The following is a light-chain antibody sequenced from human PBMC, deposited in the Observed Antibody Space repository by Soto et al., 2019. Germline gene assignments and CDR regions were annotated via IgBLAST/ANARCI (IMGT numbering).Light chain of an antibody. J-gene: IGLJ1*01. V-gene: IGLV2-14*01. CDR1: RSDIGDSNF. Sequence: QPALTQPASVSGSPGQSVTISCTGPRSDIGDSNFISWYQHSPGKAPRPLIYEVNNRPSGVSKRFSGSKAGNTASLTISGLLDDDEADYFCASFRSGTILVFGSGTKVTVL. CDR3: ASFRSGTILV. CDR2: EVN.